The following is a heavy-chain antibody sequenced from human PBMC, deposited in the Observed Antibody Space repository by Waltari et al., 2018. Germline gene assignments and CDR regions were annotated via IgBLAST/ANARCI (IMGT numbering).Heavy chain of an antibody. CDR1: GFTFGNDT. CDR3: AKKRTTYYDSTGGAFFDC. D-gene: IGHD3-22*01. V-gene: IGHV3-9*01. CDR2: IGWNIGKT. J-gene: IGHJ4*02. Sequence: EVQLVESGGDLVQPGRSLRLSCAASGFTFGNDTMTWVRQIPGKVLELVSSIGWNIGKTAYADSVKGRFTIFRDTAKNSLYLQMNSLRPEDTALYYCAKKRTTYYDSTGGAFFDCWGQGTLVTVSP.